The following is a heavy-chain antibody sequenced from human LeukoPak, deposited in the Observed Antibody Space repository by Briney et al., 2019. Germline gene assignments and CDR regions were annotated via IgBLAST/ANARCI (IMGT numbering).Heavy chain of an antibody. CDR3: ARVDYGDYYFDY. D-gene: IGHD4-17*01. CDR2: IYYSGST. J-gene: IGHJ4*02. Sequence: SETLSLTCTVSGGSISSYYWSWIRQPPGKGLEWIGYIYYSGSTNYNPSLESRVTISVDTSKNQFSLKLSSVTAADTAVYYCARVDYGDYYFDYWGQGTLVTVPS. CDR1: GGSISSYY. V-gene: IGHV4-59*01.